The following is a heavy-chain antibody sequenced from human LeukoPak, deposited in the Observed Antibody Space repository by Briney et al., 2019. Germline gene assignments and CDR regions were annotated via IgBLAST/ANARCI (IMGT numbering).Heavy chain of an antibody. D-gene: IGHD2-21*02. V-gene: IGHV4-61*09. CDR3: ARGQCGGNCAFALYFDL. CDR2: IYSSGST. J-gene: IGHJ2*01. CDR1: GGSISSGDDY. Sequence: SQTLSLICTVTGGSISSGDDYWSWIRQPAGKELEWVGHIYSSGSTNYNPSLKSRVTISVDTSKYQFSLNLNSVTAADTAVYYCARGQCGGNCAFALYFDLWGRGTLVTVSS.